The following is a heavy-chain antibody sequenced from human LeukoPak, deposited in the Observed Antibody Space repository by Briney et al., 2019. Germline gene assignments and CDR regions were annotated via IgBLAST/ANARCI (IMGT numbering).Heavy chain of an antibody. D-gene: IGHD6-19*01. J-gene: IGHJ4*02. V-gene: IGHV4-59*11. CDR2: IYYSGTT. Sequence: SETLSLTCTVSGDSISSHYWSWIRQPPGKGLEWIGYIYYSGTTNYNPSLKSRVTMSIDTSQNQFSLRLSSVTAADTAVYYCASMYSSAWYYFDHWGQGTLATVSS. CDR3: ASMYSSAWYYFDH. CDR1: GDSISSHY.